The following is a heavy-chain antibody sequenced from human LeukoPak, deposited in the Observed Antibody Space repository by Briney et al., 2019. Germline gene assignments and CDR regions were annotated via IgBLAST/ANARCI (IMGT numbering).Heavy chain of an antibody. CDR1: GFIFSTYA. J-gene: IGHJ4*02. CDR2: ISGSGGST. CDR3: ARVIRAAPGKGYFDY. V-gene: IGHV3-23*01. D-gene: IGHD6-13*01. Sequence: QAGGSLRLSCATSGFIFSTYALSWARQAPGKGLEWASSISGSGGSTYHADSVKGRFTISRDSSKNTLYLQMNSLRAEDTAIYYCARVIRAAPGKGYFDYWGQGTLVTVSS.